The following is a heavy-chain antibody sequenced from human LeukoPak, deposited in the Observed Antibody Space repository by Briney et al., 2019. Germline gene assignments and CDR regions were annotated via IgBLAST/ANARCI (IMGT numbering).Heavy chain of an antibody. CDR1: GGTFSSYA. V-gene: IGHV1-69*05. D-gene: IGHD3-10*01. J-gene: IGHJ4*02. CDR3: ASNEVGDDYYGSGSYYSRFDY. CDR2: IIPIFGTA. Sequence: ASVKVSCKASGGTFSSYAIGWVRQAPGQGLEWMGGIIPIFGTANYAQKFQGRVTITTDESTSTAYMELSSLRSEDTAVYYCASNEVGDDYYGSGSYYSRFDYWGQGTLVTVSS.